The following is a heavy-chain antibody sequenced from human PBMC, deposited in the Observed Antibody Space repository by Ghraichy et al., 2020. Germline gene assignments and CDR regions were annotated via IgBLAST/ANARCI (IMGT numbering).Heavy chain of an antibody. CDR1: GYTFTSHY. D-gene: IGHD2-15*01. J-gene: IGHJ6*02. V-gene: IGHV1-2*02. Sequence: ASVKVSCKASGYTFTSHYIYWVRQAPGQGLEWVGWINPQSGGSKYPQKFQGRVTMTRDTSINTAYMTLNRLTFDDTAIYYCARGYAICSAAPNMDVWGPGTTV. CDR2: INPQSGGS. CDR3: ARGYAICSAAPNMDV.